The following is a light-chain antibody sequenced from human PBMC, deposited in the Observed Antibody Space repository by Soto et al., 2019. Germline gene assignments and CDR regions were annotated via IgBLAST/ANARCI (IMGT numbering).Light chain of an antibody. Sequence: QSVLTQPPSVSGAPGQRVTISCTGSSSNIGAGYDVHWYTQLPGTAPKLLIYGNSNRPSGVPDRFSGSKSGTSASLAITGLQAEDEADYYCQSYDSSLSVVFGGGTQLTVL. CDR2: GNS. CDR1: SSNIGAGYD. CDR3: QSYDSSLSVV. J-gene: IGLJ2*01. V-gene: IGLV1-40*01.